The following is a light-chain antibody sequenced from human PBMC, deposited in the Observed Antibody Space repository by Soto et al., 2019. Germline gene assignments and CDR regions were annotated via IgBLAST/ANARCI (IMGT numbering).Light chain of an antibody. J-gene: IGKJ5*01. Sequence: EIVMPQSPATLSVSPGERATLSCRASQSVTSKLAWYQQKPGQAPSLLIYGASTRATGIPATFSGSGSGTEFTLTINILQSEYFAVYYCQQYNSWPITFGQGTRLESK. V-gene: IGKV3-15*01. CDR2: GAS. CDR3: QQYNSWPIT. CDR1: QSVTSK.